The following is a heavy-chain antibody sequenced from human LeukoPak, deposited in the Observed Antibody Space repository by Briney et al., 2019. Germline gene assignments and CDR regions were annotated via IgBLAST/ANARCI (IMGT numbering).Heavy chain of an antibody. CDR1: GFTFSSYW. CDR2: IKQDGSEK. CDR3: ARGASTWYSSNYLFDY. J-gene: IGHJ4*02. Sequence: GGSLRLSCAASGFTFSSYWMSWVRQAPGKGLEWVANIKQDGSEKYYVDSVKGRFTISRDNAKNSLYLQMNSLRAEDTAVYYCARGASTWYSSNYLFDYWGQGTLVTVSS. D-gene: IGHD6-13*01. V-gene: IGHV3-7*01.